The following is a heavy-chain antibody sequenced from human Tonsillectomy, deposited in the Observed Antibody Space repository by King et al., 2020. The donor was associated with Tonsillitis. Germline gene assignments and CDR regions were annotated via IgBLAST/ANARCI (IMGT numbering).Heavy chain of an antibody. Sequence: VQLVESGGGVVQPGRPLRLSCVASGFTFRSDGMHWVRQAPAKGLELVAVIWYDGNNKYYADSVKGRFTISRDNSKNTLYLQMDGLRAEDTAVYYCARDRGLYCSSTSCPYYMDVWGKGSTVTVSS. V-gene: IGHV3-33*08. J-gene: IGHJ6*03. CDR2: IWYDGNNK. CDR1: GFTFRSDG. D-gene: IGHD2-2*01. CDR3: ARDRGLYCSSTSCPYYMDV.